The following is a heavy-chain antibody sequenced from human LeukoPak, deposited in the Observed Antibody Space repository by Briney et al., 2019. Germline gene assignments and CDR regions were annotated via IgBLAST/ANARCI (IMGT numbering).Heavy chain of an antibody. D-gene: IGHD5-12*01. CDR3: AREGNSGYDWNY. CDR1: GFTFSSYW. CDR2: INSDGSIT. Sequence: GGSLRLSCAASGFTFSSYWMHWVRQAPGKGLMWVSRINSDGSITNYADSVKGRFTISRDNAKNTLYLQMNSLRAEDTAVYYCAREGNSGYDWNYWGQGTLVTVSS. V-gene: IGHV3-74*01. J-gene: IGHJ4*02.